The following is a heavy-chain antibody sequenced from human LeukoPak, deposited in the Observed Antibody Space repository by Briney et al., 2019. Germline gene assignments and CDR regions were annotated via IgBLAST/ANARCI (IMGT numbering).Heavy chain of an antibody. Sequence: ASVKVSCKASGYSFINYGITWVRQAPGQGLEWMGWSSPYNGKTNYAQKFQGRVTTTTDTSTNTAYMELRSLRSDDTAVYYCARVSLGRDYFDYWGQGTLVTVSS. D-gene: IGHD7-27*01. CDR1: GYSFINYG. CDR3: ARVSLGRDYFDY. CDR2: SSPYNGKT. J-gene: IGHJ4*02. V-gene: IGHV1-18*01.